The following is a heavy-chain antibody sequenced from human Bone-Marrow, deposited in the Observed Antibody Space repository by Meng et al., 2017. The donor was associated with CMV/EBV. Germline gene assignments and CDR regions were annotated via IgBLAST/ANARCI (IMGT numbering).Heavy chain of an antibody. Sequence: SETLSLTCAVYGGSFSGYYWSWIRQPPGKGLEWIGEINHSGSTNYNPSLKSRVTISVDTSKNQFSLKLSSVTAADTAVYYCARGRGGSYYYYYGMDVWGQGTTVTVYS. V-gene: IGHV4-34*01. CDR2: INHSGST. D-gene: IGHD1-26*01. J-gene: IGHJ6*02. CDR1: GGSFSGYY. CDR3: ARGRGGSYYYYYGMDV.